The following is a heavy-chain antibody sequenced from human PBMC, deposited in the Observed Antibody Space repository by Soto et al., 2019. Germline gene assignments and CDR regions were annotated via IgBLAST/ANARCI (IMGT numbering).Heavy chain of an antibody. CDR3: ARVEVQQQLVYNFDY. V-gene: IGHV1-18*01. Sequence: ASVKVSCKASGYTFTSYGISWVRQAPGQGLEWMGWISAYNGNTNYAQKLQGRVTMTTDTSTSTAYMELRSLRSDDTAVYYCARVEVQQQLVYNFDYWGQGTLVTVSS. CDR2: ISAYNGNT. CDR1: GYTFTSYG. D-gene: IGHD6-13*01. J-gene: IGHJ4*02.